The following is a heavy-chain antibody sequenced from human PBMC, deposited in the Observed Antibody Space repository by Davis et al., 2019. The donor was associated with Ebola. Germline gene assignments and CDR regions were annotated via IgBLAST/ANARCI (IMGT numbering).Heavy chain of an antibody. D-gene: IGHD7-27*01. CDR2: MRLLESEI. CDR1: GFIFSTYS. V-gene: IGHV3-30*02. CDR3: TRDSPTGGD. J-gene: IGHJ4*02. Sequence: GESLKISCATTGFIFSTYSMHWVRQAPGKGLEWVAFMRLLESEIYYADSVKGRFTVSRDNSKNTMYLQMNSLRAEDTALYYCTRDSPTGGDWGQGTLVTVSS.